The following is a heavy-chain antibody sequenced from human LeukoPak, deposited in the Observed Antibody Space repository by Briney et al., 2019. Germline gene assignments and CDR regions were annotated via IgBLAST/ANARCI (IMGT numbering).Heavy chain of an antibody. CDR2: ISTYNGNT. V-gene: IGHV1-18*01. CDR3: ARTQWLEDAFDF. Sequence: ASVKVSCKASDDTFSNYGISWVRQAPGQGLEWMGWISTYNGNTHYAQKFQGRVTMTTDTSTNIAYLELRDLRSDDTAVYYCARTQWLEDAFDFWGQGTVATVSS. CDR1: DDTFSNYG. J-gene: IGHJ3*01. D-gene: IGHD6-19*01.